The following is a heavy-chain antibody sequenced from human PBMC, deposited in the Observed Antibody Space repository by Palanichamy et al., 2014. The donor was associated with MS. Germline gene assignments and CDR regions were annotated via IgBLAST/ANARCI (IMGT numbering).Heavy chain of an antibody. CDR3: ARWSAGACDY. CDR2: TKNKANSYIT. J-gene: IGHJ4*02. Sequence: EVQLVESGGGLVQPGGSLRLSCAVSGFTFSDHYMDWVRQAPGKGLERVGRTKNKANSYITEYAASVKGRFTISRDESKNSLYLQMNSLKTEDTGVHYCARWSAGACDYWGQGTLVTVSS. D-gene: IGHD3-10*01. CDR1: GFTFSDHY. V-gene: IGHV3-72*01.